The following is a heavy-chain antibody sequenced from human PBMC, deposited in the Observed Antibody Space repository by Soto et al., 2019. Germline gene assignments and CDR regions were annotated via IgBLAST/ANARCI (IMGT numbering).Heavy chain of an antibody. CDR2: MNPYSGNT. Sequence: QVQLVQSGAEVKKPGDSVKVSCKASVYTFSDYDINWVRQAAGQGLEWMGWMNPYSGNTGYAQKFQGRVTMTTDTSITTAYVELISLTFEHTAIYYCASGRFSRTWFAPWVQGTLVTVSS. CDR3: ASGRFSRTWFAP. V-gene: IGHV1-8*01. D-gene: IGHD3-16*01. J-gene: IGHJ5*02. CDR1: VYTFSDYD.